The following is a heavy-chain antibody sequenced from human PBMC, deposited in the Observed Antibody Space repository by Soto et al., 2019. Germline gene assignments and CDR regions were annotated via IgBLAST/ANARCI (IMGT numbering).Heavy chain of an antibody. Sequence: PGGSLRLSCAASGFSFSSSAVSWVRQAPGKGLEWVSAISAGGSSTYYADSVKGRFTISRDNSKNTLFLQMNSLRVEDTAVYYCAKGYVSMAKWDYWGQGTLVTVSS. V-gene: IGHV3-23*01. D-gene: IGHD3-10*01. J-gene: IGHJ4*02. CDR1: GFSFSSSA. CDR3: AKGYVSMAKWDY. CDR2: ISAGGSST.